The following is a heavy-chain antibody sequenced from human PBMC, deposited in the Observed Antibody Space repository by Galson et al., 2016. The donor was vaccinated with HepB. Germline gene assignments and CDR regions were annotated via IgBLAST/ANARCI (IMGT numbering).Heavy chain of an antibody. CDR1: GFTFSSYN. J-gene: IGHJ4*02. Sequence: SLRLSCAASGFTFSSYNMNWVRQAPGKGLEWVGRIGNKANSYITEYAASVKGRFTISRDDSENSLYLQMNSLKTEDTAVYYCATGATGTTDYWGQGTLVTVSS. D-gene: IGHD1-1*01. CDR3: ATGATGTTDY. CDR2: IGNKANSYIT. V-gene: IGHV3-72*01.